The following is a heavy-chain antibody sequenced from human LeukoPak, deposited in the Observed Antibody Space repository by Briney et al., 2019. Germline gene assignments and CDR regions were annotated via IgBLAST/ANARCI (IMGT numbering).Heavy chain of an antibody. V-gene: IGHV3-48*03. CDR2: ISSSGSTI. D-gene: IGHD6-6*01. J-gene: IGHJ4*02. CDR1: GFTFSSYE. Sequence: GGSLRLSCAASGFTFSSYEMNWVRQAPGKGLEWVSYISSSGSTIYYADSVKGRFTISRDNSKNTLYLQMNSLRAEDTAVYYCASIAARPIWGQGTLVTVSS. CDR3: ASIAARPI.